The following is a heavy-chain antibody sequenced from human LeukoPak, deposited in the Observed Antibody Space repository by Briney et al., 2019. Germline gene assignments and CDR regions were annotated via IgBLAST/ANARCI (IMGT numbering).Heavy chain of an antibody. D-gene: IGHD5-12*01. J-gene: IGHJ4*02. CDR2: ISYVGSNK. V-gene: IGHV3-30*01. Sequence: PGGSLRLSCAASGFTFSSYAMHWVRQAPGKGLEWVAVISYVGSNKYYADSVKGRFTISRDNSKNTLYLQMNSLRAEDTAVYYCARDVGGYLQHGVVDYWGQGTLVTVSS. CDR3: ARDVGGYLQHGVVDY. CDR1: GFTFSSYA.